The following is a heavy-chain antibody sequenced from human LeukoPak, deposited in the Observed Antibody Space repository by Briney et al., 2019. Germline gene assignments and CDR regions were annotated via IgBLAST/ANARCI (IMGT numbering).Heavy chain of an antibody. J-gene: IGHJ4*02. Sequence: GRSLRLSCAASGFTFSSYGMHWVRQAPGKGLEWVAVISYDGSNKYYADPVKGRFTISRDNSKNTLYLQMNSLRAEDTAVYYCAKDYPTDWGQGTLVTVSS. D-gene: IGHD2-21*02. CDR2: ISYDGSNK. CDR1: GFTFSSYG. CDR3: AKDYPTD. V-gene: IGHV3-30*18.